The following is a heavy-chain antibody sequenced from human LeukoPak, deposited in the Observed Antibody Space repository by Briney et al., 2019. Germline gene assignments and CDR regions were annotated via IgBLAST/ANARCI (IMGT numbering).Heavy chain of an antibody. J-gene: IGHJ2*01. D-gene: IGHD2/OR15-2a*01. Sequence: GSLRLSCSASGLTFGSYAMSWVRQAPGKGLEWVSVIYTGGSTYYADSVKGRFTISRDNSKNTLYLQMNSLRAEDTAVYYCARDADYFRGWYFDLWGRGTLVTVSS. CDR1: GLTFGSYA. CDR2: IYTGGST. CDR3: ARDADYFRGWYFDL. V-gene: IGHV3-66*01.